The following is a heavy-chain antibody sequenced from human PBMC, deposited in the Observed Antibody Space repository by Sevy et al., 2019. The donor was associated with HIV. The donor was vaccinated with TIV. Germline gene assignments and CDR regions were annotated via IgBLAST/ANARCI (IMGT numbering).Heavy chain of an antibody. Sequence: GGSLRLSCAASGFSVSGTYMTWVRQAPGKGLEWVSVISSGTRTIYADSVKGRFIISRDNSKNILYLQMNSLRAEDTAVYYCSAGPSNGHFFFNYWGQGTQVTVSS. CDR1: GFSVSGTY. V-gene: IGHV3-53*01. CDR2: ISSGTRT. J-gene: IGHJ4*02. D-gene: IGHD2-8*01. CDR3: SAGPSNGHFFFNY.